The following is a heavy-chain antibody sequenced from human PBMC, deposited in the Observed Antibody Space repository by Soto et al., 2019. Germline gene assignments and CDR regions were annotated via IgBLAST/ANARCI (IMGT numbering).Heavy chain of an antibody. Sequence: PSETLSLTCAVYGGSFSGYYWSWICQPSGKGLEWIGEINHSGSTNYNPSLKSRVTISVDTSKNQFSLKLSSVTAADTAVYFCARKWSGYNSHWGQGTLVTDS. CDR2: INHSGST. J-gene: IGHJ4*02. CDR3: ARKWSGYNSH. D-gene: IGHD6-25*01. V-gene: IGHV4-34*01. CDR1: GGSFSGYY.